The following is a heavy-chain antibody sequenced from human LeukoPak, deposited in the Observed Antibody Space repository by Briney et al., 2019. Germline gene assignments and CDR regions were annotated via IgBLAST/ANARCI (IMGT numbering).Heavy chain of an antibody. V-gene: IGHV5-10-1*01. D-gene: IGHD6-6*01. CDR1: GYSFPTYW. CDR2: IDPSDSST. J-gene: IGHJ4*02. Sequence: GESLKISCKGSGYSFPTYWITWVRQMPANRLEWMGRIDPSDSSTNYSPSFQGHVSISADKSISTAYLQWSSPTASDTAIYYCARDANLKYLDNWGQGTLVTVSS. CDR3: ARDANLKYLDN.